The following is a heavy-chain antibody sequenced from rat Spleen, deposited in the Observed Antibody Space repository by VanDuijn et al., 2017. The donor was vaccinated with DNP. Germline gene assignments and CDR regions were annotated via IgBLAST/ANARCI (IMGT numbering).Heavy chain of an antibody. CDR1: GFSLTSYH. V-gene: IGHV2-32*01. Sequence: VQLQESGPGLVKPSQSLSLTCPVSGFSLTSYHVTWVRQPPGKGREWMGVIWTGGGTAYNSLLKSRLSITRDTSRSQVFLEMNSLQTEDTATYYCARYSTSFVLDAWGQGASVTVSS. CDR3: ARYSTSFVLDA. J-gene: IGHJ4*01. D-gene: IGHD1-2*01. CDR2: IWTGGGT.